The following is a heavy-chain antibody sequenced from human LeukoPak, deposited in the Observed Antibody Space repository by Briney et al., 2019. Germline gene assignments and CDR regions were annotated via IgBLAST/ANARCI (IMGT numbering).Heavy chain of an antibody. CDR3: ARSVSGRFDY. CDR1: GYSFTTYW. D-gene: IGHD1-26*01. J-gene: IGHJ4*02. V-gene: IGHV5-51*03. Sequence: GESLKISCEGSGYSFTTYWVAWVRQMPGKGLEWMGIIYPGDSDANYSPSFQGQVTISADRSSSTAYLQWGSLKASDTAMYYCARSVSGRFDYWGQGTLVTVSS. CDR2: IYPGDSDA.